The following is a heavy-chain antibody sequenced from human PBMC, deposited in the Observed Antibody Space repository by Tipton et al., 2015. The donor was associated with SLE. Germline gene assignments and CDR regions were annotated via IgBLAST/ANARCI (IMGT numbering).Heavy chain of an antibody. CDR3: ARGRFSPDY. V-gene: IGHV4-39*07. CDR2: IYYSGRT. Sequence: TLSLTCTVSGGSIISSSYYWGWIRQPPGKGLEWIGSIYYSGRTYYNPSLKSRVTISVDTSKNQFSLKLSSVTAADTAVYYCARGRFSPDYWGQGTLVTVSS. CDR1: GGSIISSSYY. D-gene: IGHD3-3*01. J-gene: IGHJ4*02.